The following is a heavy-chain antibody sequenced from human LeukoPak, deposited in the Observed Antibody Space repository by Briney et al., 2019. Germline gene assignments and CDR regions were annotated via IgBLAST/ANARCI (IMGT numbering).Heavy chain of an antibody. J-gene: IGHJ6*03. V-gene: IGHV3-11*01. Sequence: GGSLRLSCAASGFTFSDYYMSWIRQAPGKGLEWVSYISSSGSTIYYADSVKGRFTISRDNAKNSLYLQMNSLRSEDTAVYYCAREYCGGDCYSLPGVRYMDVWGKGTTVTISS. D-gene: IGHD2-21*02. CDR3: AREYCGGDCYSLPGVRYMDV. CDR1: GFTFSDYY. CDR2: ISSSGSTI.